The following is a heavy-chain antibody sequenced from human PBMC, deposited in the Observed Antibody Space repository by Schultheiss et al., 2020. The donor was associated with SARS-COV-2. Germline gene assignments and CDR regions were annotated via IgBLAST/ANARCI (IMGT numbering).Heavy chain of an antibody. J-gene: IGHJ6*02. CDR1: GFTFSSYS. V-gene: IGHV3-48*01. CDR2: ISSSGSTI. Sequence: GGSLRLSCAASGFTFSSYSMNWIRQAPGKGLEWVSYISSSGSTIYYADSVKGRFTISRDNSKNTLYLQMNSLRAEDTAVYYCARAGQWLALRYYYYGMDVWGQGTTVTVSS. D-gene: IGHD6-19*01. CDR3: ARAGQWLALRYYYYGMDV.